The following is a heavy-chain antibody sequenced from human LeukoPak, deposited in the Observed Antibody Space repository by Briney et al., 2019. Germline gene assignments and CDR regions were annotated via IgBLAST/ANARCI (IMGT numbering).Heavy chain of an antibody. CDR3: AVPLYSSSSGFDY. D-gene: IGHD6-6*01. V-gene: IGHV1-2*02. Sequence: ASVTVSCKASGYTFSGYYMHWVRQAPGQGLEWMGWINPNSGGTKYAQKFQGRVTMTRDTSISTAYMELSRLRSDDTAVYYCAVPLYSSSSGFDYWGQGTLVTVSS. CDR1: GYTFSGYY. J-gene: IGHJ4*02. CDR2: INPNSGGT.